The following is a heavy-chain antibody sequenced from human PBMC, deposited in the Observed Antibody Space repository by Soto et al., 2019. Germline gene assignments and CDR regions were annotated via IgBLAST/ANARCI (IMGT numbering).Heavy chain of an antibody. J-gene: IGHJ4*02. CDR3: ARDVGATGD. CDR2: INAGNGNT. D-gene: IGHD1-26*01. V-gene: IGHV1-3*01. Sequence: QVQLVQSGAEVKKPGASVKVSCKASGYTFTSYAMHWVRQAPGQRLEWMGWINAGNGNTKYSQKFQGRVTITRDTXXXXXXMELSSLRSEDTAVYYCARDVGATGDWGQGTLVTVSS. CDR1: GYTFTSYA.